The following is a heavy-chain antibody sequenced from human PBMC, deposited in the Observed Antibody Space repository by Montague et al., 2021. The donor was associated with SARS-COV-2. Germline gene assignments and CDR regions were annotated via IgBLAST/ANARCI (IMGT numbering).Heavy chain of an antibody. CDR3: ARAQNICFIANCVNYFDL. J-gene: IGHJ4*02. D-gene: IGHD2-15*01. Sequence: SETLSLTCPVSGGSTSNYYWTWIRQSPGKGLQWIGYIFYTGSTKFNPSLKSRVSMSLDTSKNHFSLRLSAVTAADTARCYCARAQNICFIANCVNYFDLWGLGALVTVSS. CDR1: GGSTSNYY. CDR2: IFYTGST. V-gene: IGHV4-59*01.